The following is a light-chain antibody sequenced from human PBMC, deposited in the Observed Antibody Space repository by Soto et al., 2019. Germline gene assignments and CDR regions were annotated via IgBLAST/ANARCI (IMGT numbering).Light chain of an antibody. Sequence: DIHMTQSPSSLSASVGDRVTITCQAIQDSRYYLNWFQQKPGKAPTVLIYDASRLETGVPSRFSGSGSGTHFSLAISSLQPEDIATYYCQQYDSLPITFGQGTRLEI. CDR3: QQYDSLPIT. CDR1: QDSRYY. J-gene: IGKJ5*01. V-gene: IGKV1-33*01. CDR2: DAS.